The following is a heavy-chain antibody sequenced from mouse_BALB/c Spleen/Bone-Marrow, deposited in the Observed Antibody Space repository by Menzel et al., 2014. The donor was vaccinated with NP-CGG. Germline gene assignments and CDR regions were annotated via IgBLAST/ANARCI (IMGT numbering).Heavy chain of an antibody. V-gene: IGHV2-6-7*01. Sequence: QVQLKQSGPGLVAPSQSLSITCIVSGFSLTGYGVNWVRQPPGKGLEWLGMIWGDGSTDYNSALKSRLSISKDNSKSQVFLKMNSLQTDDTARYYCARDRYDGAMDYWGQGTSVTVSS. J-gene: IGHJ4*01. CDR3: ARDRYDGAMDY. CDR2: IWGDGST. CDR1: GFSLTGYG. D-gene: IGHD2-14*01.